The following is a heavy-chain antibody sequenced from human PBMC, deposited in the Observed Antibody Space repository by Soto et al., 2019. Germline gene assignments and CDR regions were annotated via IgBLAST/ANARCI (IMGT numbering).Heavy chain of an antibody. CDR2: MYYSGST. V-gene: IGHV4-59*01. CDR1: GGSISSYY. D-gene: IGHD2-15*01. Sequence: SETLSLTCTVSGGSISSYYCSWIRQPPGKGLEWIGYMYYSGSTNYNPSLKSRVTISVDTSKNQFSLKLSSVTAADTAVYYCARAGAATLSDYWGQGTLVTVS. CDR3: ARAGAATLSDY. J-gene: IGHJ4*02.